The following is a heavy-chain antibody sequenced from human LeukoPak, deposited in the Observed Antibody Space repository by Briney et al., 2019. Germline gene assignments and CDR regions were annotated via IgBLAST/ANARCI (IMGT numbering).Heavy chain of an antibody. V-gene: IGHV3-30-3*01. CDR1: GLTFSNYA. CDR3: ASIGYCTRTTCYAYFDD. D-gene: IGHD2-2*01. Sequence: GGSLRLSCAASGLTFSNYAMHWVRQAPGKGLEWMAVKSHDGDNKYYADSVKGRFTISRDNSKNTVDLQMSSLRAEDTAVYYCASIGYCTRTTCYAYFDDWGPGTLVTVSS. J-gene: IGHJ4*02. CDR2: KSHDGDNK.